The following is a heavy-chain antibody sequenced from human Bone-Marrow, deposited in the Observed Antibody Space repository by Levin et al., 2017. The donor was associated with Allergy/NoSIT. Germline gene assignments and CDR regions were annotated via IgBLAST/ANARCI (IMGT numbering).Heavy chain of an antibody. V-gene: IGHV4-30-2*01. CDR1: GGSISSGGYS. D-gene: IGHD3-22*01. Sequence: SETLSLTCAVSGGSISSGGYSWSWIRQPPGKGLEWIGYIYHSGSTYYNPSLKSRVTISVDRSKNQFSLKLSSVTAADTAVYYCARGSSGYDMPDYWGQGTLVTVSS. CDR2: IYHSGST. J-gene: IGHJ4*02. CDR3: ARGSSGYDMPDY.